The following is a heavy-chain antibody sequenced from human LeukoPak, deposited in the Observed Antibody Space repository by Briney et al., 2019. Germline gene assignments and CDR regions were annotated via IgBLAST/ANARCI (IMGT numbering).Heavy chain of an antibody. V-gene: IGHV3-11*01. D-gene: IGHD1-1*01. J-gene: IGHJ4*02. CDR2: IRSGATTI. CDR3: ATINFRPY. CDR1: GFTVSSNY. Sequence: GGSLRLSCVASGFTVSSNYMSWVRQAPGKGLEWIAYIRSGATTIYYADSAKGRFTISRDDAKNSLFLQMNSLRAEDTAIYYCATINFRPYWGQGTLVTVSS.